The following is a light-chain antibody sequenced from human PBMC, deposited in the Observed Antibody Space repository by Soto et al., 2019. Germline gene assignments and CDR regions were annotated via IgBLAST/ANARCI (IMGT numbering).Light chain of an antibody. Sequence: EIMLTQSPATLSLSPGERATLSCRASQSVRSNLAWYQQKPGQGPRLLLCGASTRATNIPARFSGSGSGTELTLTISSLQSEDFAVYYCQQYINWPPLTFGGGTNVDIK. J-gene: IGKJ4*01. CDR2: GAS. CDR1: QSVRSN. V-gene: IGKV3-15*01. CDR3: QQYINWPPLT.